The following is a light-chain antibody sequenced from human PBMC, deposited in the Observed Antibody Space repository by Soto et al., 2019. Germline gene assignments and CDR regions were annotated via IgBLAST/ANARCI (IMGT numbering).Light chain of an antibody. Sequence: EIVLTQSPGTLSLSPGERATLSCRASQSVSSSYLAWYQQKPGQAPRLLIYGASSRATGIPDRFSGSGSGTYFILTISILEHEVFAEYYCQHYDCSPITFGRGTKVEIK. CDR2: GAS. V-gene: IGKV3-20*01. CDR1: QSVSSSY. J-gene: IGKJ4*01. CDR3: QHYDCSPIT.